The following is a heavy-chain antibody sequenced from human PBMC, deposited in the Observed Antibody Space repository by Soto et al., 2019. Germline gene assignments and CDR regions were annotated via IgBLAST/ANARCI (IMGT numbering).Heavy chain of an antibody. CDR2: ISYNGSNK. D-gene: IGHD1-7*01. CDR1: GFTFSSYA. CDR3: ARENYGETYFDY. V-gene: IGHV3-30-3*01. Sequence: QVQLVESGGGVVQPGRSLRLSCAASGFTFSSYAMHWVRQAPAKGLEWVAVISYNGSNKYYADSVKGRFTISRDNSKNTLYLQMNSLRAEDTAVYYCARENYGETYFDYWGQGTLVTVSS. J-gene: IGHJ4*02.